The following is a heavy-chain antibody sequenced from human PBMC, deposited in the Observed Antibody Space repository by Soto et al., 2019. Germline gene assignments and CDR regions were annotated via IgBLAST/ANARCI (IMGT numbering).Heavy chain of an antibody. CDR1: GYYISSDYS. CDR2: ISHSGTT. J-gene: IGHJ4*01. V-gene: IGHV4-38-2*02. CDR3: ARENYYDGTGYYYYFDY. D-gene: IGHD3-22*01. Sequence: SETLSLTCAVSGYYISSDYSGGWIRHPPGKGLEWIGSISHSGTTYYNPSLKSRVTISVDTSQNHFSLKLTSVTAADTAVYYCARENYYDGTGYYYYFDYWGHGTLVTVSS.